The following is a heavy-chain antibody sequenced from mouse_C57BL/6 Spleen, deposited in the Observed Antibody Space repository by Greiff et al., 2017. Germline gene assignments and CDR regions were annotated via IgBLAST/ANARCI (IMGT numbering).Heavy chain of an antibody. CDR2: IDPEDGET. CDR1: GFNFKDYY. CDR3: AREGDSNLDY. D-gene: IGHD2-5*01. J-gene: IGHJ2*01. V-gene: IGHV14-2*01. Sequence: VHVKQSGAELVKPGASVKLSCTASGFNFKDYYMHWVKQRPEQGLEWIGRIDPEDGETKYAPKFQGKATITADTSSNPACLQLSSLTSEDTAVCYGAREGDSNLDYWGQGTTLTVSS.